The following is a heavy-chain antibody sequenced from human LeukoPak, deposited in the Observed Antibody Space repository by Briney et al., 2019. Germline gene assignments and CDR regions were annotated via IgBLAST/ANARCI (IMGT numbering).Heavy chain of an antibody. V-gene: IGHV3-21*01. CDR2: ITTDSRYI. CDR1: GFTFSSYW. J-gene: IGHJ3*02. CDR3: TRDVSLGGHDAFDI. D-gene: IGHD2-15*01. Sequence: PGGSLRLSCAASGFTFSSYWMNWVRQAPGKGLEWVSSITTDSRYIFYADSVKGRFTVSRDNAKNSLHLLMNSLRVEDTAVYYCTRDVSLGGHDAFDIWGQGTMVTVSS.